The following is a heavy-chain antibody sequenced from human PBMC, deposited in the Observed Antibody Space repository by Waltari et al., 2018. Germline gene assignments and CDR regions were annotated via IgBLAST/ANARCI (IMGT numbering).Heavy chain of an antibody. D-gene: IGHD6-6*01. Sequence: EVQLVESGGGLVQPGGSLRFSCAASAFTFSSYSMNWVRRRPGKGLEWVPYISSSCCTIYYVYSVKGRYTISKVNAKHLLSLEMNSLRAEDPAVNCETRVPRYSSWSYDYRGQGTLVTVSS. CDR1: AFTFSSYS. CDR2: ISSSCCTI. V-gene: IGHV3-48*01. CDR3: TRVPRYSSWSYDY. J-gene: IGHJ4*02.